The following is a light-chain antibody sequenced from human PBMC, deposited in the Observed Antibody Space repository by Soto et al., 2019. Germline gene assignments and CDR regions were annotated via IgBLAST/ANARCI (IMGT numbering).Light chain of an antibody. J-gene: IGLJ1*01. CDR3: SSYTITSTRV. CDR2: EVS. V-gene: IGLV2-14*01. CDR1: SSDVGGYDY. Sequence: QSALTQPASVSGSPGQSITISCTGTSSDVGGYDYVSWYQQHPGKAPKLIIYEVSNRPSGVSHRFSGSKSGNTASLTISGLQAEDEAGYYCSSYTITSTRVFGSGTKLTVL.